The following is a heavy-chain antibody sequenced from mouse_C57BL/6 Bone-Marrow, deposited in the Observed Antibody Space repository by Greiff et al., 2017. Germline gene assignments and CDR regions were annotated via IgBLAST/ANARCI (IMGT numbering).Heavy chain of an antibody. V-gene: IGHV5-4*01. CDR2: ISDGGSYT. D-gene: IGHD2-2*01. Sequence: EVKVEESGGGLVKPGGSLKLSCAASGFTFSSYAMSWVRQTPEKRLEWVATISDGGSYTYYPDNVKGRFTISRDNAKNNLYLQMSHLKSEDTAMYYWARDEMVTTDWYFDVWGTGTTVTVSS. CDR1: GFTFSSYA. CDR3: ARDEMVTTDWYFDV. J-gene: IGHJ1*03.